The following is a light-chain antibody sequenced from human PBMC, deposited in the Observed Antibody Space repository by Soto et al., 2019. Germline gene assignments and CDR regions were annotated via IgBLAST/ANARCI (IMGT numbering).Light chain of an antibody. CDR3: IQGTHWPIT. Sequence: DVVMTQSPLSLPVTLGQPASISCRSNQSLVHSDGIAYFSWFQQRPGRSPRRLIYKVSNRDSGVPARFSGSGSGNDFALKISRVEAEDVGVYYCIQGTHWPITFGQGTRLEIK. V-gene: IGKV2-30*02. CDR2: KVS. J-gene: IGKJ5*01. CDR1: QSLVHSDGIAY.